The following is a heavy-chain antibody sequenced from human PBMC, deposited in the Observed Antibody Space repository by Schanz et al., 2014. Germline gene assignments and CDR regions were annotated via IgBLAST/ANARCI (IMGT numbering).Heavy chain of an antibody. V-gene: IGHV1-69*02. CDR3: AGTYCSSTSCYTGYYYMDV. Sequence: QVQLVQSGAEVKKPGSSVKVSCKASGGTFSTYTISWVRQAPGQGLEWMGRIIPILGIANYAQNFQGRVTITADKSTSTAYMELTSLRSEDTAVYYCAGTYCSSTSCYTGYYYMDVGGKGTTVTVSS. J-gene: IGHJ6*03. D-gene: IGHD2-2*02. CDR1: GGTFSTYT. CDR2: IIPILGIA.